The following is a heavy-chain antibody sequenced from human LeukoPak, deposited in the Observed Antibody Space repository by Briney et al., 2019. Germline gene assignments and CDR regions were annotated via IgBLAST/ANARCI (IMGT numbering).Heavy chain of an antibody. CDR1: GGSISSYY. V-gene: IGHV4-59*01. CDR2: IYYSGST. J-gene: IGHJ5*02. D-gene: IGHD1-20*01. CDR3: ARSEYNWNDVLGWFDP. Sequence: SGTLSLTCTVSGGSISSYYWSWIRQPPGKGLEWIGYIYYSGSTNYNPSLKSRVTISVDTSKNQFSLKLSSVTAADTAVYYCARSEYNWNDVLGWFDPWGQGTLVTVSS.